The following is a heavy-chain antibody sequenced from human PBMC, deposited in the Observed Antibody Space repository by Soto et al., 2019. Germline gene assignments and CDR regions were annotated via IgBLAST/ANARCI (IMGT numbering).Heavy chain of an antibody. CDR2: IYYSGNT. V-gene: IGHV4-31*03. CDR1: GASIGSNAYY. D-gene: IGHD7-27*01. Sequence: QVQLQESGPGLVKPSQTLSLTCTVSGASIGSNAYYWSWIRQLPGKGLEWIGYIYYSGNTYYNPSLKSRIPISIDTSKSQFSLKLSSVTAADTAVYYCARRVNWGSASFDSWGQGTLVTVSS. J-gene: IGHJ4*02. CDR3: ARRVNWGSASFDS.